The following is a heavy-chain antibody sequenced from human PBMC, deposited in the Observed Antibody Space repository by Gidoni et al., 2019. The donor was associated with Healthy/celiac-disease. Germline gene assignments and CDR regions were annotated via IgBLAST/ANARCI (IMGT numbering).Heavy chain of an antibody. CDR1: GGSISSSY. D-gene: IGHD3-16*01. CDR3: ARSQFGAFDI. CDR2: IYYSGST. J-gene: IGHJ3*02. V-gene: IGHV4-59*01. Sequence: QVQLQESGPGLVKPSETLSITCTVSGGSISSSYWSWIRQPPGKGLEWIGYIYYSGSTNYNPSLKSRVTISVDTSKNQFSLKLSSVTAADTAVYYCARSQFGAFDIWGQGTMVTVSS.